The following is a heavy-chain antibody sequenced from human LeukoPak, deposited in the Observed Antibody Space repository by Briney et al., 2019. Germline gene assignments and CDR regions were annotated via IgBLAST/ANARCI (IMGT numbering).Heavy chain of an antibody. Sequence: ASVKVSRKAPGYTFTGYYMHWVRQAPGQGLEWMGWINPNSGGTNYAQKFQGRVTMTRDTSISTAYMELSRLRSDDTAVYYCARGWSLYSSSWYVDYWGRGTLVTVSS. V-gene: IGHV1-2*02. CDR3: ARGWSLYSSSWYVDY. D-gene: IGHD6-13*01. J-gene: IGHJ4*02. CDR2: INPNSGGT. CDR1: GYTFTGYY.